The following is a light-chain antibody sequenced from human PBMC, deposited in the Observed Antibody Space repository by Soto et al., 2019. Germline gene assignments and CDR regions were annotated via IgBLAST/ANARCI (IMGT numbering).Light chain of an antibody. CDR1: SSDVGGYNY. CDR3: SSHAGSSVV. Sequence: QSALTQPRSVSGSPGQSVTISCTGTSSDVGGYNYVSWYQQHPGKAPKLMIYDVTTRPSGVPDRFSGSKSGNTASLTISGLQAEDEADYHCSSHAGSSVVFGTGTKLTVL. V-gene: IGLV2-11*01. CDR2: DVT. J-gene: IGLJ1*01.